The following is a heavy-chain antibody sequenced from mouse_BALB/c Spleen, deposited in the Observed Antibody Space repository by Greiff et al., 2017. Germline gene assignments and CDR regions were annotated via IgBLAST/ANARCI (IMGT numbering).Heavy chain of an antibody. CDR2: IRSKSNNYAT. CDR3: VREGNGSSYGDYAMDD. D-gene: IGHD1-1*01. V-gene: IGHV10-3*03. Sequence: EVQLVESGGGLVQPKGSLKLSCAASGFTFNTYAMHWVCQAPGQGLEWVARIRSKSNNYATYYADSVKDRFTISRDDSKSMLYLQMNNLKTEDTAMYYGVREGNGSSYGDYAMDDWGQGTSVTVSS. J-gene: IGHJ4*01. CDR1: GFTFNTYA.